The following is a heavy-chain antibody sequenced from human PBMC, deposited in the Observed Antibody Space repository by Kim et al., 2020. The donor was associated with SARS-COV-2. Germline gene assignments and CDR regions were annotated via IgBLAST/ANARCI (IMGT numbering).Heavy chain of an antibody. CDR2: INHSGST. D-gene: IGHD2-2*01. J-gene: IGHJ6*02. Sequence: SETLSLTCAVYGGSFSGYYWSWIRQPPGKGLEWIGEINHSGSTNYNPSLKSRVTISVDTSKNQFSLKLSSVTAADTAVYYCARARGDRYCSSTSCFGLGYYYYYGMDVWGQGTTVTVSS. CDR3: ARARGDRYCSSTSCFGLGYYYYYGMDV. CDR1: GGSFSGYY. V-gene: IGHV4-34*01.